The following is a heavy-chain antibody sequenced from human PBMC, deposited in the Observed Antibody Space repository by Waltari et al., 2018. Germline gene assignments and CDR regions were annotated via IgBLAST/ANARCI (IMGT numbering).Heavy chain of an antibody. CDR1: GFTFDDYA. J-gene: IGHJ4*02. Sequence: EVQLVESGGGLVQPGRSLRLSCAASGFTFDDYAMHWVRQAPGKGVEWVSGISGNSGSIGDADSVKGRFTIARENSKNTLYLQMNSLRAEDTAVYYCAKGQQWLVQHYWGQGTLVTVSS. D-gene: IGHD6-19*01. CDR3: AKGQQWLVQHY. V-gene: IGHV3-9*01. CDR2: ISGNSGSI.